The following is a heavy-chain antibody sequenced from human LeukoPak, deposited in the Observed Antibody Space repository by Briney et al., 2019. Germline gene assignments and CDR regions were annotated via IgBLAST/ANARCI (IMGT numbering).Heavy chain of an antibody. CDR3: ARFPHDFWSGSHAFDI. CDR1: GGSISSGSYY. D-gene: IGHD3-3*01. CDR2: IYTSGST. J-gene: IGHJ3*02. V-gene: IGHV4-61*02. Sequence: SETLSLTCTVSGGSISSGSYYWSWIRQPAGKGLEWIGRIYTSGSTNYNPSLKSRVTISVDTSKNQFSLKLSSVTAADTAVYYCARFPHDFWSGSHAFDIWGQGTMVTVSS.